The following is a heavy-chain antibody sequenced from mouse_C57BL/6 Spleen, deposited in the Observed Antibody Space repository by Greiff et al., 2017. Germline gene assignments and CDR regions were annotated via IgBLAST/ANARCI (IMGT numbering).Heavy chain of an antibody. D-gene: IGHD1-1*01. CDR2: IDPSDSYT. V-gene: IGHV1-69*01. Sequence: QVQLQQPGAELVMPGASVKLSCKASGYTFTSYWMHWVKQRPGQGLEWIGEIDPSDSYTNYNQKFKGKSTLTVDTSSSTAYMQLSSLTSEDSAVYYCARMAGSSPAWFAYWGQGTLVTVSA. CDR1: GYTFTSYW. CDR3: ARMAGSSPAWFAY. J-gene: IGHJ3*01.